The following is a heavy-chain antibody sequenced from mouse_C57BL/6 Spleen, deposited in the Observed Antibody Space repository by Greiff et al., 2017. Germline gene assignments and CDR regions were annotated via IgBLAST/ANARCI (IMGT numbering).Heavy chain of an antibody. Sequence: VKLVESGAELVRPGASVTLSCKASGYTFTDYEMHWVKQTPVHGLEWIGAIDPETGGTAYNQKFKGKAILTADKSSSTAYMELRSLTSEDSAVYYCTRRSSYYYGSDYWGQGTTLTVSS. CDR3: TRRSSYYYGSDY. CDR1: GYTFTDYE. D-gene: IGHD1-1*01. V-gene: IGHV1-15*01. CDR2: IDPETGGT. J-gene: IGHJ2*01.